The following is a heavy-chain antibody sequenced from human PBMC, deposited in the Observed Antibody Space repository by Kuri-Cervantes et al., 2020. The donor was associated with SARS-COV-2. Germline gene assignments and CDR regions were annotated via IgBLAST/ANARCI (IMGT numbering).Heavy chain of an antibody. Sequence: SETLSLTCTVSGGSISTYYWSWIRQPPGKGLEWIGYLYYSGSTNYNPSLKSRVTISLDTSKNQFSLKPSSVTAADTAVYYCATGGYYVAYDYWGQGTLVTVSS. V-gene: IGHV4-59*01. J-gene: IGHJ4*02. CDR1: GGSISTYY. CDR3: ATGGYYVAYDY. D-gene: IGHD1-26*01. CDR2: LYYSGST.